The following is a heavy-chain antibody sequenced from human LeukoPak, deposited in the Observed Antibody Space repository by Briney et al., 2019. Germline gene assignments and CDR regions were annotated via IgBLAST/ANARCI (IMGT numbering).Heavy chain of an antibody. Sequence: ASVKVSCKASGYTFTSYYMPWVRQSPGQGLEWMGIINPSGGSTSYAQKFQGRVTMTRDMSTSTVYMELSSLRSEDTAVYYCAREYLGYCSGGSCYYFDYWGQGTLVTVSS. CDR3: AREYLGYCSGGSCYYFDY. V-gene: IGHV1-46*01. CDR1: GYTFTSYY. CDR2: INPSGGST. D-gene: IGHD2-15*01. J-gene: IGHJ4*02.